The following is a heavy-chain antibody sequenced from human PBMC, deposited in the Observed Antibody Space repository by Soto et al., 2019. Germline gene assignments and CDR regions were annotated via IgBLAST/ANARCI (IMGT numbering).Heavy chain of an antibody. CDR3: ARGGWGQQLVYYFGY. J-gene: IGHJ4*02. V-gene: IGHV3-9*01. Sequence: EVQLVESGGGLVQPGRSLRLSCAASGFTFDDYAMHWVRQAPGKGLEWVSGISWNSGSIGYADSVKGRFTIARDNAKNCLYLQMNSLRADDTALYYCARGGWGQQLVYYFGYWGQGTLVTVSS. CDR1: GFTFDDYA. CDR2: ISWNSGSI. D-gene: IGHD6-13*01.